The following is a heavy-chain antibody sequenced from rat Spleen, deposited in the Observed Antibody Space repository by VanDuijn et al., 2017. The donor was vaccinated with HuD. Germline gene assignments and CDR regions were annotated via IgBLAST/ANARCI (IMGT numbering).Heavy chain of an antibody. V-gene: IGHV5-19*01. D-gene: IGHD1-1*01. Sequence: EVQLVESGGGLVQPGRSLKLSCAASGFTFSNYGTHWIRQAPTKGLEWVASISTGGGNTYYRDSVKGRFTISRDNAKSTLYLQMDSLRSEDTATYYCARQGGDPYYFDYWGQGVMVTVSS. J-gene: IGHJ2*01. CDR2: ISTGGGNT. CDR3: ARQGGDPYYFDY. CDR1: GFTFSNYG.